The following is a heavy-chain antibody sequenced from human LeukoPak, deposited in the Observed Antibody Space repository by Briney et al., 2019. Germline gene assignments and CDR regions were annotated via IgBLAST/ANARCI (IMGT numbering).Heavy chain of an antibody. CDR2: INHSGST. J-gene: IGHJ4*02. CDR3: ARGHGISNCSSTSCYAGGDY. CDR1: GGSFSGYY. V-gene: IGHV4-34*01. D-gene: IGHD2-2*01. Sequence: PSETLSLTCAVYGGSFSGYYWSWIRQPPGKGLEWIGEINHSGSTNYNPSLKSRVTISVDTSKNQFSLKLSSVTAADTAVYYCARGHGISNCSSTSCYAGGDYWGQGTLVTVSS.